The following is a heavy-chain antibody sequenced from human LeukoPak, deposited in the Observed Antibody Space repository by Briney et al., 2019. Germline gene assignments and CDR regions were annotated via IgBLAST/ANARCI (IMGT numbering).Heavy chain of an antibody. CDR1: GFTFSSYS. CDR3: ARGYYDSSGPGGY. D-gene: IGHD3-22*01. Sequence: GGSLRLSCAASGFTFSSYSMNWVRQTPGKGLEWVSYISGSSSTIYYADSVKGRFTISRDDAKNSLYLQMNSLRDEDTAVYYCARGYYDSSGPGGYWGQGTLVTVSS. V-gene: IGHV3-48*02. J-gene: IGHJ4*02. CDR2: ISGSSSTI.